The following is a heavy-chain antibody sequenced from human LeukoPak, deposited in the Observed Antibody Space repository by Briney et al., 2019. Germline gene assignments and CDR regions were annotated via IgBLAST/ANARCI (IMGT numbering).Heavy chain of an antibody. CDR1: GFTFSSYG. CDR2: IRYDGSNK. CDR3: AKDGPNYSSSWYRQGFDY. Sequence: GGSLRLSCAASGFTFSSYGMHWVRQAPGKGLEWVAFIRYDGSNKYYADSVKGRFTISRDNSKNTLYLQMNSLRAEDTAVYYCAKDGPNYSSSWYRQGFDYWGQGTLVTVSS. V-gene: IGHV3-30*02. J-gene: IGHJ4*02. D-gene: IGHD6-13*01.